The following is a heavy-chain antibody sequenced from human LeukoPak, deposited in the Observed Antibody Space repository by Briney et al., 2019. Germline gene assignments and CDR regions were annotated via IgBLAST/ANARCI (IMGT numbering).Heavy chain of an antibody. CDR3: ARAHSIASYYYGVDV. J-gene: IGHJ6*02. D-gene: IGHD2/OR15-2a*01. CDR1: GGSISSSYSY. V-gene: IGHV4-39*07. Sequence: SETRSLTCTVAGGSISSSYSYWGWIRQPPGKGLEWIGNIYYSGSTYYSPSLTSRVTVSVDTSENQFSLRLSSVTAADTAVYYCARAHSIASYYYGVDVWGQGTTVIVSS. CDR2: IYYSGST.